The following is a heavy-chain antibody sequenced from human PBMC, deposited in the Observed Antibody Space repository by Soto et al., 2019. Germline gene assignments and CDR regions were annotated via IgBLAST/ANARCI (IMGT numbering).Heavy chain of an antibody. Sequence: PSETLSLACTVSGDSISSNNNYCGWIRQPPGEGLEWIGLISYSGTTSYSPSLKGRVAISLDTSKNQFSLSLSSVTAADTAVYYCARGRGYSYGLDPWGQGTLVTVS. CDR2: ISYSGTT. CDR1: GDSISSNNNY. V-gene: IGHV4-30-4*01. J-gene: IGHJ5*02. D-gene: IGHD5-18*01. CDR3: ARGRGYSYGLDP.